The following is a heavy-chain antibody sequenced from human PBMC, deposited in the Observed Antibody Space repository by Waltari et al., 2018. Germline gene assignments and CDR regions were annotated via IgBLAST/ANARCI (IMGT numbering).Heavy chain of an antibody. Sequence: QIQLVESGGGVVQPGRSLRLSCAASGFGFRTYAMNWVRQAPCKGLEWVAVISYDGSDKYYADSMKGRFTISRDKSKNTLSLQINSLRPDDTAVYYCARDIEGWPPRMAFFQYWGQGTLVTVSS. CDR3: ARDIEGWPPRMAFFQY. D-gene: IGHD1-26*01. V-gene: IGHV3-30-3*01. CDR2: ISYDGSDK. CDR1: GFGFRTYA. J-gene: IGHJ1*01.